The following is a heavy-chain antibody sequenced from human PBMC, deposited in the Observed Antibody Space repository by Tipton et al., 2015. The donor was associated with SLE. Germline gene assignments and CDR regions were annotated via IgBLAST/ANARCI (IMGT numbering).Heavy chain of an antibody. D-gene: IGHD3-9*01. CDR3: AKDSSSRILTGSSKRPLDF. CDR1: GFNFGGYW. CDR2: FSWNGANI. V-gene: IGHV3-9*01. Sequence: SLRLSCVASGFNFGGYWMHWVRQAPGKGLEWVSGFSWNGANIGYADSVKGRFTISRDNAKKSLYLEMDNLRPEDTAFYYCAKDSSSRILTGSSKRPLDFWGQGTLVTVSS. J-gene: IGHJ4*02.